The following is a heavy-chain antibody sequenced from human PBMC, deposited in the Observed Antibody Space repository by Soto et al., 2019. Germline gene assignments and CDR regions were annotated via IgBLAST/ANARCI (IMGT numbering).Heavy chain of an antibody. CDR3: AKVLARLLLLIEAFDI. V-gene: IGHV3-23*01. Sequence: GGSLRLSCAASGFTFSSYAMSWVRQAPGKGLEWVSAISGSRDSSTYYADSVKGRFTISRDNSKNTVYLQMNSLRAEDTAVYYWAKVLARLLLLIEAFDIWGQGTMVTVSS. CDR2: ISGSRDSST. D-gene: IGHD3-22*01. J-gene: IGHJ3*02. CDR1: GFTFSSYA.